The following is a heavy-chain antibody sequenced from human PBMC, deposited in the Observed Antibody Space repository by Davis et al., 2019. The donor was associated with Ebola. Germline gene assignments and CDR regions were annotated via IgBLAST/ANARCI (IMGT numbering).Heavy chain of an antibody. CDR3: ARGPTAMAISYYFDY. Sequence: GESLKISCAASGFTVSSNYMSWVRQAPGKGLEWVSVIYSGGSTYYADSVKGRFTISRDNAKNSLYLQMNSLRAEDTAVYYCARGPTAMAISYYFDYWGQGTLVTVSS. CDR2: IYSGGST. D-gene: IGHD5-24*01. CDR1: GFTVSSNY. V-gene: IGHV3-53*01. J-gene: IGHJ4*02.